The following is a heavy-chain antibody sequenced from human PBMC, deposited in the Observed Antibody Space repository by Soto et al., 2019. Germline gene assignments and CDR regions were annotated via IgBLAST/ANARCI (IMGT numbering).Heavy chain of an antibody. CDR3: AGTTSLHWYYMDV. Sequence: HTESLTCESSVERVCSNSASRYCFRKSPWRGLEWLGRTYYRSRWYNDYAVSVKSRITVNPDTSKNQFSLHLNSVTPEDTAVYYCAGTTSLHWYYMDVWDTGTTVTVS. CDR2: TYYRSRWYN. J-gene: IGHJ6*03. V-gene: IGHV6-1*01. D-gene: IGHD1-7*01. CDR1: VERVCSNSAS.